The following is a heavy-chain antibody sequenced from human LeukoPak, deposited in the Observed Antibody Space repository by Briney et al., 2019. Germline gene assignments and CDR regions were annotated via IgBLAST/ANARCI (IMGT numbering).Heavy chain of an antibody. V-gene: IGHV1-69*13. CDR1: GGTFSSYA. D-gene: IGHD3-22*01. Sequence: ASVKVSCKASGGTFSSYAISWVRQAPGQGLEWMGGIIPIFGTANYAQKFQGRVTITADESTSTAYMEPSSLRSEDTAVYYCARDYYYYDSSGYYLLWGQGTLVTVSS. J-gene: IGHJ4*02. CDR2: IIPIFGTA. CDR3: ARDYYYYDSSGYYLL.